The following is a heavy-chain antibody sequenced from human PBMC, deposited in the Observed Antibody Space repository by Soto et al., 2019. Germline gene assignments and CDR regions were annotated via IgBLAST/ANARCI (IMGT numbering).Heavy chain of an antibody. V-gene: IGHV3-66*01. Sequence: GGSLRLSCAASGFTVSSNYMSWVRQAPGKGLEWVSVIYSGGSTYYAEYVKGRLAISRENYKNTLYLQMNNLRAEATDVYYCERVDYSNYYYYYRDVWGKGTTVTVSS. D-gene: IGHD4-4*01. J-gene: IGHJ6*03. CDR3: ERVDYSNYYYYYRDV. CDR2: IYSGGST. CDR1: GFTVSSNY.